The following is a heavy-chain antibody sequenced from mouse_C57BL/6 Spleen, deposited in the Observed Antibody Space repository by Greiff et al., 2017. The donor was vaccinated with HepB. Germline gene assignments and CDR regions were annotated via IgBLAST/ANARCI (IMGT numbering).Heavy chain of an antibody. V-gene: IGHV14-2*01. CDR2: IDPEDGET. Sequence: EVQLQQSGAELVKPGASVKLSCTASGFNIKDYYMHWVKQRTEQGLEWIGRIDPEDGETKYAPKVQGKATITADTSSNTAYLQLSSLTSEDTAVYYCARSGDSYWYFDVWGTGTTVTVSS. J-gene: IGHJ1*03. D-gene: IGHD3-2*02. CDR1: GFNIKDYY. CDR3: ARSGDSYWYFDV.